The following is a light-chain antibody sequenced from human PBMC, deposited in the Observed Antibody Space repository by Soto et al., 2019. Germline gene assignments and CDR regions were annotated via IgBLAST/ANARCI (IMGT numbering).Light chain of an antibody. Sequence: EIVMTQSPATLSVSPGERATLSCRASQSVSSNLAWYQQKPGQAPRLLIYGASTRATGIPARFSGSGSGTDSTLTLSSLQSEDFALYHYQQYNNWPPYTFGQRTKLQLK. CDR2: GAS. CDR1: QSVSSN. V-gene: IGKV3-15*01. J-gene: IGKJ2*01. CDR3: QQYNNWPPYT.